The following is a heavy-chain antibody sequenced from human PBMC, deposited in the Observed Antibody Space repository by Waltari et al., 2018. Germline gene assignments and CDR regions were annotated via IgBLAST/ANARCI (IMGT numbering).Heavy chain of an antibody. J-gene: IGHJ4*02. Sequence: EVQLVESGGNLVQPGRSLRLSCAPSGFTPSNNYMNWVRQAPGKGLEWVSIIYTGGSTYYADSVKGRFTISRDNSKNTLYLQMNTLRAEDTAVYYCARVPCSGDTCYYHHFDYWGQGTLVTVSS. CDR3: ARVPCSGDTCYYHHFDY. CDR1: GFTPSNNY. CDR2: IYTGGST. V-gene: IGHV3-66*01. D-gene: IGHD2-15*01.